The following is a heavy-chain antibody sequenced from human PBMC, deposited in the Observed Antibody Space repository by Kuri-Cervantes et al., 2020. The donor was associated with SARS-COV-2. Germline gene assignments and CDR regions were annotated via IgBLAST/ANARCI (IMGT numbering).Heavy chain of an antibody. Sequence: KISCAASGFTFSSYAMSWVRQAPGKGLEWMGGIIPIFGTANYAQKFQGRVTITADESTSTAYMELSSLRSEDTAVYYCARAGSTMTTFSWFDPWGQGTLVTVSS. CDR1: GFTFSSYA. D-gene: IGHD4-11*01. CDR2: IIPIFGTA. J-gene: IGHJ5*02. CDR3: ARAGSTMTTFSWFDP. V-gene: IGHV1-69*01.